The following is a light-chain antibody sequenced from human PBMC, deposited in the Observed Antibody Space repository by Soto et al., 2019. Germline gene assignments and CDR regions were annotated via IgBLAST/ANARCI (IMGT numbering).Light chain of an antibody. J-gene: IGKJ2*01. V-gene: IGKV1-5*01. CDR3: QQYNSYSGYT. CDR2: DAS. CDR1: QSISRR. Sequence: DIQMTQSPSTLSASVGDRVTITCRASQSISRRLAWYLQKPGKAPKLLIFDASRLESGVPSRFSGSGSGSEFTLTISSLQHDDFATYYCQQYNSYSGYTFGQGTKLEIK.